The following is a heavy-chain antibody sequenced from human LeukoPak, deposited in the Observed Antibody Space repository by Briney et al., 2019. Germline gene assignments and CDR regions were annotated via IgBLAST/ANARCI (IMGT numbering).Heavy chain of an antibody. D-gene: IGHD3/OR15-3a*01. Sequence: ASVKVSCKASGYTFTGYYIHWVRQAPGQGLEWMGWINPNTGGTTNAQKFQGRVTMTRDTSISTAYMELSSLTSDDTAVYYCARSTSDWLLQILDYWGQGTLVTVS. J-gene: IGHJ4*02. CDR3: ARSTSDWLLQILDY. CDR2: INPNTGGT. CDR1: GYTFTGYY. V-gene: IGHV1-2*02.